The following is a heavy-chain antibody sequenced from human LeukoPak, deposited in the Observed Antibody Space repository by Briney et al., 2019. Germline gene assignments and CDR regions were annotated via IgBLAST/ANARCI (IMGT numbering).Heavy chain of an antibody. V-gene: IGHV4-61*02. CDR3: ARGVAMVRGPTPRHFDY. D-gene: IGHD3-10*01. CDR2: ISSSGST. CDR1: GDSISSGDYY. J-gene: IGHJ4*02. Sequence: PSETLSLTCTVSGDSISSGDYYWSWIRQPAGKGLEWIGRISSSGSTNYNPSLKSRVTTSVDTSKNQFSLKLSSVTAADTAVYYCARGVAMVRGPTPRHFDYWGQGTLVTVSS.